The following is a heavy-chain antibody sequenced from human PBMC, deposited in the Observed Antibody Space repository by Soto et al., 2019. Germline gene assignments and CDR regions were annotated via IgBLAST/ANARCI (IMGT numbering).Heavy chain of an antibody. J-gene: IGHJ4*02. CDR1: GFTFSSFC. CDR2: VNSDGSTT. V-gene: IGHV3-74*01. Sequence: EVQMVESGGGLVQPGGSLRLSCAASGFTFSSFCLHWVRQVSGKGLVWVSRVNSDGSTTAYADSVKGRFTVSRDNAKNTLYLQMDNLRAEDTAVYYCAGGAGSNKPFDYWAREPWSPSPQ. CDR3: AGGAGSNKPFDY. D-gene: IGHD2-2*01.